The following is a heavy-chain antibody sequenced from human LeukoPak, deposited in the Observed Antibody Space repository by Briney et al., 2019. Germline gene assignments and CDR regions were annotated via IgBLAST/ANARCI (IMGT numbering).Heavy chain of an antibody. Sequence: RSGGSLRLSCAASGFTFSNYGMHWVRQAPGKGLEWVAFIRYDGSNKYYADSVKGRFTISRDSSKNTLYLQMNSLRAEDTAVYYCAKDFRVAMAPAYFDYWGQGTLVTVSS. CDR3: AKDFRVAMAPAYFDY. D-gene: IGHD5-18*01. CDR1: GFTFSNYG. V-gene: IGHV3-30*02. J-gene: IGHJ4*02. CDR2: IRYDGSNK.